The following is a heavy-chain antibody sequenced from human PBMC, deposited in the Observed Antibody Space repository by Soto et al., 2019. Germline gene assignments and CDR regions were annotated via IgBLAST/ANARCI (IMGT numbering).Heavy chain of an antibody. J-gene: IGHJ3*02. CDR1: GITFSSYS. D-gene: IGHD6-6*01. CDR2: ISSTGTYI. V-gene: IGHV3-21*01. CDR3: MRETNPYSSSSHAFDI. Sequence: EVQLVESGGGLVKPGGSLRLSCAASGITFSSYSMNWVRQAPGKGLEWVSSISSTGTYIDYAYSVKGRFTISRDNAKNSLFLQMDSPRAEDAALYYCMRETNPYSSSSHAFDIWGQGTMVTVSS.